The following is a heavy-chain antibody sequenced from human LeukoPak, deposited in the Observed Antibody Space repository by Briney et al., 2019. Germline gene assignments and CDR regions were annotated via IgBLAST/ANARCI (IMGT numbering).Heavy chain of an antibody. CDR3: ARGLGLVRGVIITSFDY. D-gene: IGHD3-10*01. J-gene: IGHJ4*02. V-gene: IGHV1-8*01. Sequence: GASVKVSCKASGYTFTSHDINWVRQATGQGLEWMGWMNPNSGNTGYAQKFQGRVTMTRNTSISTAYMELSSLRSEDTAVYYCARGLGLVRGVIITSFDYWGQGTLVTVSS. CDR2: MNPNSGNT. CDR1: GYTFTSHD.